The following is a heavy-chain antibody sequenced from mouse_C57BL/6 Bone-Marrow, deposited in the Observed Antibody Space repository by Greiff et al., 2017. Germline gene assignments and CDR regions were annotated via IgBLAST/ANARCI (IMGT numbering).Heavy chain of an antibody. CDR1: GYAFTNYL. J-gene: IGHJ2*01. Sequence: VQLQESGAELVRPGTSVKVSCKASGYAFTNYLIEWVKQRPGQGLEWIGVINPGSGGTNYNEKFKGKATLTADKSSSTAYMQLSSLTSEDSAVYFCAREGGPPFDYWGQGTTLTVSS. CDR3: AREGGPPFDY. CDR2: INPGSGGT. V-gene: IGHV1-54*01.